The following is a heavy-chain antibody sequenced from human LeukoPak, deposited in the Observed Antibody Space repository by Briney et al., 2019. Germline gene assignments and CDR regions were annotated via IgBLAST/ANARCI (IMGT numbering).Heavy chain of an antibody. Sequence: GGSLRLSCAASGFTFTDYYMSWIRQAPGKGLEWVSYISSSGSTIYYADSVKGRFTTSRDNAKNSLYLQMNSLRAEDTAVYYCARAKGSSWTNWFDPWGQGTLVTVSS. CDR2: ISSSGSTI. V-gene: IGHV3-11*01. J-gene: IGHJ5*02. CDR3: ARAKGSSWTNWFDP. D-gene: IGHD6-13*01. CDR1: GFTFTDYY.